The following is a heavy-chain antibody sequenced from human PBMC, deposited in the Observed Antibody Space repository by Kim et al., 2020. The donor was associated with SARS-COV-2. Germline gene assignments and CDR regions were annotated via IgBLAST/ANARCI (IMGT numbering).Heavy chain of an antibody. CDR2: INVYSNNT. Sequence: ASVEVSCKASGYTFNTYGITWVRQAPGQGLEWMGWINVYSNNTYYEEKFQGRVTMTTDTSTSTAYMELRSLRPADTAVYYCARMDYFYYYYMDVWGKGTT. CDR1: GYTFNTYG. CDR3: ARMDYFYYYYMDV. V-gene: IGHV1-18*01. J-gene: IGHJ6*03.